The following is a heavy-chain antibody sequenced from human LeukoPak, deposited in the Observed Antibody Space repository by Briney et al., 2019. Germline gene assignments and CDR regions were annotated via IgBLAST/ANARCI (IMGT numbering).Heavy chain of an antibody. Sequence: GGSLSLSCAASGFTFSSYWMHWVRQAPGKGLVWVSRINSDGTSTSYADSVKGRFTISRDNAKNTLYLQVNSLRAEDTAVYYCARVPHEGCSSTSCYRYFDYWGQGTLVTVSP. CDR2: INSDGTST. D-gene: IGHD2-2*01. CDR1: GFTFSSYW. CDR3: ARVPHEGCSSTSCYRYFDY. J-gene: IGHJ4*02. V-gene: IGHV3-74*01.